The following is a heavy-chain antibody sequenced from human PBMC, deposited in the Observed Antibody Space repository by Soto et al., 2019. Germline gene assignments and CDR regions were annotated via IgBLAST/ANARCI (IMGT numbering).Heavy chain of an antibody. CDR3: AKIVTRHSLVPVFDQ. Sequence: QLVESGGCLVQPGRSLRLSCVGSGFRFDEYAIHWVRQAPGKGLEWVSGISWDSGSINYAGSVRGRFTVSRDNAKNSLYLHMTSLRSEDTAFYYCAKIVTRHSLVPVFDQWGQGALVSVSS. V-gene: IGHV3-9*01. CDR1: GFRFDEYA. CDR2: ISWDSGSI. J-gene: IGHJ4*02. D-gene: IGHD2-21*01.